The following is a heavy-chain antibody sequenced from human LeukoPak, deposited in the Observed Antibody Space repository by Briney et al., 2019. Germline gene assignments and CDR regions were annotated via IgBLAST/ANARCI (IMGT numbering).Heavy chain of an antibody. CDR2: IYYSGNT. Sequence: SETLSLTCTVSGGSITSYYWSWIRQPPGKGLEWIGYIYYSGNTNYNPSLKSRVTISVDTSKNQFSLKLSSVTAADTAVYYCARDHNYGSGSDAFDIWGQGTMVTVSS. J-gene: IGHJ3*02. V-gene: IGHV4-59*12. D-gene: IGHD3-10*01. CDR3: ARDHNYGSGSDAFDI. CDR1: GGSITSYY.